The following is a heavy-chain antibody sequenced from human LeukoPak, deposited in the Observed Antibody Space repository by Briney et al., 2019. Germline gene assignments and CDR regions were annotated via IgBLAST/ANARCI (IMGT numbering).Heavy chain of an antibody. CDR3: ARGRDIVVVPAAPRRNAYYYYGMDV. CDR2: INHSGST. J-gene: IGHJ6*02. CDR1: GGSFSGYY. V-gene: IGHV4-34*01. D-gene: IGHD2-2*01. Sequence: PSETLSLTCAVYGGSFSGYYWSWIRQPPGKGLEWIGEINHSGSTNYNPSLKSRVTISVDTSKNQFSLKLSSVTAADTAVYYCARGRDIVVVPAAPRRNAYYYYGMDVWGQGTTVTVSS.